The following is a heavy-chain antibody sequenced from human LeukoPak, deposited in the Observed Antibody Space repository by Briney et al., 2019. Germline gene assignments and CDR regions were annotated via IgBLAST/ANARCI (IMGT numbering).Heavy chain of an antibody. J-gene: IGHJ4*02. Sequence: SETLSLTCTVSGGSISSSKYYWGWIRQPPGKGLEWIGTIFNSGSTHYNPSLKSRVSISVDTSKNQFSLNLSSVTAADTAMYYCARAKFIAARPDVGFYYWGQGTLVTVSS. D-gene: IGHD6-6*01. CDR2: IFNSGST. CDR3: ARAKFIAARPDVGFYY. V-gene: IGHV4-39*07. CDR1: GGSISSSKYY.